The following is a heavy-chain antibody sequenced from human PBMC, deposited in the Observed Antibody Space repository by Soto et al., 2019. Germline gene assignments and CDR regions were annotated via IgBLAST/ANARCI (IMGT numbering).Heavy chain of an antibody. J-gene: IGHJ6*02. V-gene: IGHV6-1*01. D-gene: IGHD2-15*01. CDR1: GDTVSSNSVA. CDR3: ARSEEDSDYYYYGMDV. Sequence: SQTLSLTCVGSGDTVSSNSVAWNGVMHSASRGLEWLGRTYYRSRWYSDYAVSVRSRIDINADTSKNQVSLQLNSVTPEDTAVYYCARSEEDSDYYYYGMDVWGQGTTVTVSS. CDR2: TYYRSRWYS.